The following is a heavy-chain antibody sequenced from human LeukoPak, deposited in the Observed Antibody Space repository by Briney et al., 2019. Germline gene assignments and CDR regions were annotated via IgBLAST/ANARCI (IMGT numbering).Heavy chain of an antibody. J-gene: IGHJ4*02. CDR1: GDSVSGNSVA. V-gene: IGHV6-1*01. CDR3: ARAVGTEPYSSSWYGDY. D-gene: IGHD6-13*01. Sequence: SQTLSLTCAISGDSVSGNSVAWNWIRQSPSRGLEWLGRTYYNSKRFHDYAVSVKGRITINPDTSKNQFSLQLDSVTPEDTAVYYCARAVGTEPYSSSWYGDYWGQGTLVTVSS. CDR2: TYYNSKRFH.